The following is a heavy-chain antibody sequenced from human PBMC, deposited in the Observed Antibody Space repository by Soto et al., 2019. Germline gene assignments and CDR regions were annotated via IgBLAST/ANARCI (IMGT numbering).Heavy chain of an antibody. V-gene: IGHV3-23*01. J-gene: IGHJ4*02. D-gene: IGHD1-1*01. CDR1: GFSFSDYS. Sequence: EVQLLESGGGLVQPGGSLRLSCAASGFSFSDYSMTWVLQAPGRRLEWVSTLTPAGTTFYAHSVKGRFTSTRDNYRNTRSLSLYSLRDEDTSRYCCAKRGTTVPRPGNYFDCWGQGTLVTVSS. CDR3: AKRGTTVPRPGNYFDC. CDR2: LTPAGTT.